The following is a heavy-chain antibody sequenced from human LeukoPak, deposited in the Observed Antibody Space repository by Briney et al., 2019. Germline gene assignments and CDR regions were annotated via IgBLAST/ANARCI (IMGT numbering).Heavy chain of an antibody. D-gene: IGHD3-16*01. CDR1: GGSISSFY. Sequence: SETLSLTCTVSGGSISSFYWSWVRQSAGKGPEWIGRVDTSGSTHYNPSLGGRVTMSLDTSKNQFSLNLRSVTVAGTAVYYCARGLGGASYYMDVWGRGTTVTVSS. J-gene: IGHJ6*03. CDR3: ARGLGGASYYMDV. V-gene: IGHV4-4*07. CDR2: VDTSGST.